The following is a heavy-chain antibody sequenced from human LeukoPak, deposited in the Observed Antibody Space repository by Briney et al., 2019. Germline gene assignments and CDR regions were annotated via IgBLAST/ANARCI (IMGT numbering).Heavy chain of an antibody. CDR3: ARDVGATMLDY. CDR1: GGTFSSYA. J-gene: IGHJ4*02. CDR2: IIPILGIA. V-gene: IGHV1-69*04. Sequence: ASVKVSCKASGGTFSSYAISWVRQAPGQGLEWMGRIIPILGIANYAQKFQGRVTITADESTSTAYMELSSLRSEDTAVHYCARDVGATMLDYWGQGTLVTVSS. D-gene: IGHD1-26*01.